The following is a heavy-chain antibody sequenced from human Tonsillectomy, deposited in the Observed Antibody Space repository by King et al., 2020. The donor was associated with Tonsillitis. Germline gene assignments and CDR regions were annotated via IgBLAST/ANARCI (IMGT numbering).Heavy chain of an antibody. D-gene: IGHD5-24*01. V-gene: IGHV3-23*04. J-gene: IGHJ4*02. CDR3: AKGWVEMDA. CDR2: IRGSAGGT. CDR1: GFTCSSCA. Sequence: VQLVESGGGLVQPGGSLRLSCAASGFTCSSCAMTWVRQAPGMRLEWVSAIRGSAGGTYYADSVKGRFTISRDNFKKTLYMQMNSLRAEDTAVYYCAKGWVEMDAWGQGTLVTVSS.